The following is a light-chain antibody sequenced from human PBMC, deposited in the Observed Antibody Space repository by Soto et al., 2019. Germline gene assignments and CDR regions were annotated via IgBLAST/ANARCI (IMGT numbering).Light chain of an antibody. V-gene: IGKV3-11*01. CDR1: QSVSRY. CDR3: QQRSNWPPYT. J-gene: IGKJ2*01. Sequence: EIVLTQSPATLSLSPGERATLSCRASQSVSRYLAWYQQKPGQAPRLLIYDASNRATGIPARFSGSGSATDFTLTISSLEDEDFAVYYCQQRSNWPPYTFGQGTKLQIQ. CDR2: DAS.